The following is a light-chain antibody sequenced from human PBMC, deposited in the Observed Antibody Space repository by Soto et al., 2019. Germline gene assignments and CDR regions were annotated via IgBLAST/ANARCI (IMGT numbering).Light chain of an antibody. V-gene: IGKV1-6*01. J-gene: IGKJ1*01. Sequence: AIQMTQSPSSLSESVGDRVTITCQASQGIRDDLGWYQQKPGKAPKLLIYAASSLQSGVPSRFSGSGSGTNFTLTISSLQPEDFATYYCLQDYNYPLTFGQGTKVDSK. CDR2: AAS. CDR1: QGIRDD. CDR3: LQDYNYPLT.